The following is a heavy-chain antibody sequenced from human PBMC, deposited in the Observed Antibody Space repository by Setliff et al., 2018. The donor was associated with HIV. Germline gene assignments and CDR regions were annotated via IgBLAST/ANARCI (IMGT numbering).Heavy chain of an antibody. Sequence: PSETLSLTCTVSGGSISSGYYYWSWIRQHPGKGLEWIGYIYYSGNPFYNPSLRSRVTISVDTSKNQFSLKLSSVTAADTAVYYCTRDRRDGYNYVDLWGQGTLVTVSS. V-gene: IGHV4-30-4*08. D-gene: IGHD1-1*01. J-gene: IGHJ4*02. CDR2: IYYSGNP. CDR1: GGSISSGYYY. CDR3: TRDRRDGYNYVDL.